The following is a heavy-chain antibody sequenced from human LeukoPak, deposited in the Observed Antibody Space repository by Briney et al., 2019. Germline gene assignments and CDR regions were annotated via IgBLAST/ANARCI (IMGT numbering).Heavy chain of an antibody. D-gene: IGHD2-15*01. V-gene: IGHV4-30-2*01. CDR3: ARQLLPGSGGMDV. CDR1: GGSLSRGGYY. CDR2: IYHSGST. J-gene: IGHJ6*04. Sequence: SETPSLTCAVSGGSLSRGGYYWRWLRQPPGRGLEWVGYIYHSGSTYYNPSLKSRVTISVDRSKNQFSLKLSSVTAADTAVYYCARQLLPGSGGMDVWGKGTTVTVSS.